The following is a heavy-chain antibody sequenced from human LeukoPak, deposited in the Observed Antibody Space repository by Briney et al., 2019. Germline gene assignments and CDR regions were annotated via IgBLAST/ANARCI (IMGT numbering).Heavy chain of an antibody. V-gene: IGHV1-3*01. Sequence: ASVTVSCKASGYTFSNYAVHWVRQAPGQRLEWKGWINAGNGKTNYSQRFQGRVTLTRDTSASTAYMELSSLRSEDTAVYYCARGYSYGSMGYWGQGTLVTVS. CDR2: INAGNGKT. CDR1: GYTFSNYA. CDR3: ARGYSYGSMGY. J-gene: IGHJ4*02. D-gene: IGHD5-18*01.